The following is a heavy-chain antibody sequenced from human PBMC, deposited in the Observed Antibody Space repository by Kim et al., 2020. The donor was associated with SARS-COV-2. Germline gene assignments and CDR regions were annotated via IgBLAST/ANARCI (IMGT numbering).Heavy chain of an antibody. D-gene: IGHD2-21*01. CDR2: IINDGSGA. Sequence: GGSLRLSCAASGFTFSNYWMHWVRQTPGKGLVWVSRIINDGSGADYADFVKGRFTISRDNAKGTLYLQMDSLTDDDTAVYYCARFAVVTGGDYWGQGTLV. CDR1: GFTFSNYW. CDR3: ARFAVVTGGDY. J-gene: IGHJ4*02. V-gene: IGHV3-74*01.